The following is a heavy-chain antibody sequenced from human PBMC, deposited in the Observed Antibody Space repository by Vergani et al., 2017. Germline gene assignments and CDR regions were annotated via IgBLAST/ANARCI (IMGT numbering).Heavy chain of an antibody. CDR3: AKDMGGDYGWFDP. CDR1: GFNFDDYA. CDR2: ISWNSGSI. D-gene: IGHD4-17*01. Sequence: EVQLVESGGGLVQPGRSLRLSCAASGFNFDDYAMHLVRQAPGKGLEWVSGISWNSGSIGYAASVKGRLTISRDNAKNSLYLQMNSLRAEDTALYYWAKDMGGDYGWFDPWGEGTLVTAYS. J-gene: IGHJ5*02. V-gene: IGHV3-9*01.